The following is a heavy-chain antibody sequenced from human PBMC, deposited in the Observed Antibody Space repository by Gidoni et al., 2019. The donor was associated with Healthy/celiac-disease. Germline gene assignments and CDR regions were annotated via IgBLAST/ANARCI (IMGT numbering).Heavy chain of an antibody. D-gene: IGHD6-6*01. V-gene: IGHV3-13*01. CDR1: GFTFSSYD. CDR2: IGTAGDT. J-gene: IGHJ4*02. CDR3: ARSQFVGSSTPSFDY. Sequence: EVQLVESGGGLVQPGGSLRLSCAASGFTFSSYDMHWVRQATGKGLEWVSAIGTAGDTYYPGSVKGRFTISRENAKNSLYLQMNSLRAGDTAVYYCARSQFVGSSTPSFDYWGQGTLVTVSS.